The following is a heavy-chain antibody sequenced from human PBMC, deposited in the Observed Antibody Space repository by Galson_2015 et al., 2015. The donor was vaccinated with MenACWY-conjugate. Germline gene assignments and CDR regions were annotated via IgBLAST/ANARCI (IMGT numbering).Heavy chain of an antibody. D-gene: IGHD2-2*01. CDR2: ISGSGGST. V-gene: IGHV3-23*01. J-gene: IGHJ4*02. Sequence: SLRLSCAASGFTFSNYAMSWVRQAPGKGLEWVSAISGSGGSTYYADSVKGRFTISRDNSKNTLYLQMNSLRAEDTAVYYCAKVLGYCSSTSCSRNDYWGQGTLVTVSS. CDR1: GFTFSNYA. CDR3: AKVLGYCSSTSCSRNDY.